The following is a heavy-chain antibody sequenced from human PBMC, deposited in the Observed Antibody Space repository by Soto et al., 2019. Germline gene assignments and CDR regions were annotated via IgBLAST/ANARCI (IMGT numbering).Heavy chain of an antibody. D-gene: IGHD3-10*01. Sequence: QLQLQESGPGLVNPSETLSLTCAVSGASISRTGFHCGWILKPPGQGLEWIGSIYEGETTFYNSSLKSRVTISADTSKNHFSLKLSSVTAADTAVYYCARRGSGHTFDYWGQGTLVTVSS. CDR1: GASISRTGFH. V-gene: IGHV4-39*01. J-gene: IGHJ4*02. CDR3: ARRGSGHTFDY. CDR2: IYEGETT.